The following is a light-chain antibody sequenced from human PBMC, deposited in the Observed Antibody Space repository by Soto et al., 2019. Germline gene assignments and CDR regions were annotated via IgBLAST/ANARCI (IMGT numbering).Light chain of an antibody. CDR1: QSISSY. Sequence: DIQITQSPSSLSASVGDRVTITCRASQSISSYLNWYQQKPGKAPKLLIYAASSLQSGVPSRFSGRGSGTDFTLTIRSLQTEDFATYYCQQSYSTPWTVGQGTKGDIK. CDR2: AAS. V-gene: IGKV1-39*01. CDR3: QQSYSTPWT. J-gene: IGKJ1*01.